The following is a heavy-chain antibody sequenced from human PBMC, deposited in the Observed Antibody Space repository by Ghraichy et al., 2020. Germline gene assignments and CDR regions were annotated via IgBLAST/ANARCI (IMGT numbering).Heavy chain of an antibody. CDR3: ARDFSASGGYDFPPYYYYGMDV. CDR2: ISSSSSYT. Sequence: GGSLRLSCAASGFTFSDYYMSWIRQAPGKGLEWVSYISSSSSYTNYADSVKGRFTISRDNAKNSLYLQMNSLRAEDTAVYYCARDFSASGGYDFPPYYYYGMDVWGQGTTVTVSS. J-gene: IGHJ6*02. V-gene: IGHV3-11*06. D-gene: IGHD5-12*01. CDR1: GFTFSDYY.